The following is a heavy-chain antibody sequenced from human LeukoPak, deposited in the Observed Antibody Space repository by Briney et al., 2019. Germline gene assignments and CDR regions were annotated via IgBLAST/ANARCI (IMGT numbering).Heavy chain of an antibody. CDR3: ARGSRNTMIVVARPFDY. Sequence: SETLSLTRAVYGGSFRGYYWSWIRQPPGKGLEWIGEINHSGSTNYNPSLKSRVTISVDTSKNQFSLKLSSVTAADTAVYYCARGSRNTMIVVARPFDYWGQGTLVTVSS. D-gene: IGHD3-22*01. CDR2: INHSGST. CDR1: GGSFRGYY. J-gene: IGHJ4*02. V-gene: IGHV4-34*01.